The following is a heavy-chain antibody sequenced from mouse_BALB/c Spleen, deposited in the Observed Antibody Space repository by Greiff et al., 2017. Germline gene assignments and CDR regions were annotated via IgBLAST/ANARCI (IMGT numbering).Heavy chain of an antibody. Sequence: DVKLQESGAELVKPGASVKLSCTASGFNIKDTYMHWVKQRPEQGLEWIGRIDPANGNTKYDPKFQGKATITADTSSNTAYLQLSSLTSEDTAVYYCARGDYGRAYWGQGTLVTVAA. V-gene: IGHV14-3*02. J-gene: IGHJ3*01. CDR1: GFNIKDTY. CDR3: ARGDYGRAY. CDR2: IDPANGNT. D-gene: IGHD1-1*01.